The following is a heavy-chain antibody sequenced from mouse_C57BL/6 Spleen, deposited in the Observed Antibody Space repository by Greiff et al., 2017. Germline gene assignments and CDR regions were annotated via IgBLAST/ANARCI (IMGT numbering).Heavy chain of an antibody. V-gene: IGHV10-1*01. D-gene: IGHD1-1*01. CDR2: IRSKSNNYAT. CDR3: VRHDRVRFYFDV. CDR1: GFSFNTYA. J-gene: IGHJ1*03. Sequence: EVMLVESGGGLVQPKGSLKLSCAASGFSFNTYAMNWVRQAPGKGLEWVARIRSKSNNYATYYADYVKDRFTISTDDSERMLYLQMNNVKTEDTAMYYCVRHDRVRFYFDVWGTGTTVTVSS.